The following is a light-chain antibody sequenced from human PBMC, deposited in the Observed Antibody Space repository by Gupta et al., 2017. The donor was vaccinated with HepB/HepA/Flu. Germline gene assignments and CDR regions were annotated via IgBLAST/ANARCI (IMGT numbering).Light chain of an antibody. CDR2: SNN. CDR3: AAWDDSLNAWV. Sequence: QSMLTQPPSASGTPGQRVTTPCSGSSSNVGRNPVNWYHQHPAAAPTLLIYSNNQRSSGVPDRLSGSKSGTSASLAISGLQAEDEGDYHCAAWDDSLNAWVFGGGTKLTVL. CDR1: SSNVGRNP. V-gene: IGLV1-44*01. J-gene: IGLJ3*02.